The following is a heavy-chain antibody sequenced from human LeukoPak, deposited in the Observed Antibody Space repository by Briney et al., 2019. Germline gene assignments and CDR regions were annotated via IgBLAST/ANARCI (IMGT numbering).Heavy chain of an antibody. Sequence: GGSLRLSCAASGFTFSSYAMSWVRQAPGKGLKWVSAISGSGGSTYYADSVKGRFTISRDNSKNTLYLQMNSLRAEDTAVYYCAYDSSSARRFDYWGQGTLVTVSS. J-gene: IGHJ4*02. V-gene: IGHV3-23*01. CDR2: ISGSGGST. CDR1: GFTFSSYA. CDR3: AYDSSSARRFDY. D-gene: IGHD6-6*01.